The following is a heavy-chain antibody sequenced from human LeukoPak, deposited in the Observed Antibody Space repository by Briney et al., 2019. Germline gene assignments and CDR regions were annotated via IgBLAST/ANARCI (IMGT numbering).Heavy chain of an antibody. J-gene: IGHJ4*02. Sequence: PSETLSLTCAVYGGSFSGYYWSWIRQPPGKGLEWIGEINHSGSTNYNPSLKSRVTISVDTSKNQFSLKLSSVTAADTAVYCCARGWESRYFDYWGQGTLVTVSS. V-gene: IGHV4-34*01. CDR3: ARGWESRYFDY. CDR2: INHSGST. CDR1: GGSFSGYY. D-gene: IGHD1-26*01.